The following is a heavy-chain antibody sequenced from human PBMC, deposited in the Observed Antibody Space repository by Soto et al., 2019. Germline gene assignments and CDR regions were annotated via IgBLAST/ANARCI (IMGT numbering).Heavy chain of an antibody. CDR3: ATSVAMATIPDS. J-gene: IGHJ4*02. CDR1: GDSISGGPYY. D-gene: IGHD5-12*01. Sequence: VQLQESGPGLVKPSQTLSLTCTVSGDSISGGPYYCSWIRHHAGRGLEWIGYIYYSGSTYYNPSLKSRVAISVDTSKNQFSLKLTSVTAADTAVYYCATSVAMATIPDSWGQGTLVTVSS. V-gene: IGHV4-31*03. CDR2: IYYSGST.